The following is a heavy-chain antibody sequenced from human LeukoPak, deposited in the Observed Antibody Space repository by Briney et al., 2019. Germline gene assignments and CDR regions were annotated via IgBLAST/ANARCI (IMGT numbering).Heavy chain of an antibody. CDR3: AKSVAPYYGSGSYYPPNWFDP. V-gene: IGHV3-23*01. Sequence: GGSLRLSCAASGFTFSSYAMSWVRQAPGKGLEWVSAISGSGGSTYYADSVKGPFTISRDNSKNTLYLQMNSLRAEDTAVYYCAKSVAPYYGSGSYYPPNWFDPWGQGTLVTVSS. D-gene: IGHD3-10*01. CDR2: ISGSGGST. CDR1: GFTFSSYA. J-gene: IGHJ5*02.